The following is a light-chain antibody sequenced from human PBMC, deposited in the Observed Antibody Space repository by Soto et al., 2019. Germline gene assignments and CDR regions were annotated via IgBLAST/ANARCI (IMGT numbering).Light chain of an antibody. V-gene: IGLV1-40*01. Sequence: QAVVTQPPSVSGAPGQRVTISCTGSSSNIGAGYDVYWYQQLPGTAPKLLIYGNSNRPSGVPDRFSGSKSGTSASLAITGLKGEDEAEYYCQAYGGRLSGAAVGTGTKLAVL. CDR3: QAYGGRLSGAA. CDR2: GNS. J-gene: IGLJ1*01. CDR1: SSNIGAGYD.